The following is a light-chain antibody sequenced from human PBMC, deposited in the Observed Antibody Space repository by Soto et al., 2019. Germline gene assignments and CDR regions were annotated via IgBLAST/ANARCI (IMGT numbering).Light chain of an antibody. V-gene: IGKV3-20*01. CDR2: GAS. CDR3: QQYNNWPWT. Sequence: DIVLTRSPGTLSWSLGERATLSCRASQSVSSSYLAWYQQKPGQAPRLLIYGASSRATGIPDRFSGSGSGTEFTLTISSLQSEDFAFYYCQQYNNWPWTFGQGTKVDIK. CDR1: QSVSSSY. J-gene: IGKJ1*01.